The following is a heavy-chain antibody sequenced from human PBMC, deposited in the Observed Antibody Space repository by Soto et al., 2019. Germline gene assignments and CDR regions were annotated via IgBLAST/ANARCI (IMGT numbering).Heavy chain of an antibody. CDR3: ARDGSASRYSYDYRGMDV. CDR1: GFTFRTYW. Sequence: EVQLVESGGGLVQPGGSLRLSCAASGFTFRTYWLSWVRQVPGKGLEWVANINLDGGEKNYVDSVKGRFTISRDNARNSLYLQMRNLRAEDTALYYCARDGSASRYSYDYRGMDVWGQGTTVTVSS. CDR2: INLDGGEK. D-gene: IGHD5-18*01. V-gene: IGHV3-7*05. J-gene: IGHJ6*02.